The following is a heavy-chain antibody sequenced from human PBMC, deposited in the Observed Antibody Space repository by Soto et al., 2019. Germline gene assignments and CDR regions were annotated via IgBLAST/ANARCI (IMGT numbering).Heavy chain of an antibody. J-gene: IGHJ3*02. D-gene: IGHD5-18*01. CDR2: IDPSDSYT. Sequence: GESLKISCKGSGYSFTSYWISWVRQMPGKCLEWMGRIDPSDSYTNYSPSFQGHVTISADKSISTAYLQWSSLKASDTAMYYCARLRHSYGYAYAFDIWGQGTMVNVSS. V-gene: IGHV5-10-1*01. CDR1: GYSFTSYW. CDR3: ARLRHSYGYAYAFDI.